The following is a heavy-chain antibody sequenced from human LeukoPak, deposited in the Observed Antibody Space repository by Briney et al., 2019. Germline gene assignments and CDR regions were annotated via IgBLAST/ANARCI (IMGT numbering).Heavy chain of an antibody. Sequence: GGSLRLSCAASGFTFSSYAMSWVRQAPGKGLEWAAVISHDASEKYYGDPVKGRFTISRDNSKNTLYLQMNSMRAEDTAVYYCAKGVYGSRSTSFADFWGQGTLVTVSS. J-gene: IGHJ4*02. CDR3: AKGVYGSRSTSFADF. V-gene: IGHV3-30*18. CDR2: ISHDASEK. CDR1: GFTFSSYA. D-gene: IGHD3-10*01.